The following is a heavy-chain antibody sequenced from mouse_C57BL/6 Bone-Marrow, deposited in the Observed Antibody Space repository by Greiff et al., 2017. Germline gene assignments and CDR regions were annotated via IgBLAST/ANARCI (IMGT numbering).Heavy chain of an antibody. CDR1: GYSITSGYY. CDR2: ISYDGSN. Sequence: EVKLQESGPGLVKPSQSLSLTCSVTGYSITSGYYWNWIRQFPGNKLEWMGYISYDGSNNYNPSLKNRISITRDTSKNQFFLKLNSVTTEDTATYYCARDVYYFDYWGQGTTLTVSS. V-gene: IGHV3-6*01. CDR3: ARDVYYFDY. J-gene: IGHJ2*01.